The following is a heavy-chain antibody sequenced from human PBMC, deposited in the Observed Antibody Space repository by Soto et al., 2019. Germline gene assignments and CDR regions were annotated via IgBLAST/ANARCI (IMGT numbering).Heavy chain of an antibody. J-gene: IGHJ4*02. D-gene: IGHD5-12*01. CDR3: GRGRSGQIVVFY. CDR2: IGPESGAT. Sequence: SGNVYCKASGYSFTRHYMHLVRQAPEQGPEWMGEIGPESGATRYAQKLQGRATMTRDMSITTVYMELNNLGPDDTAVYYCGRGRSGQIVVFYWGQGTPVTVSS. CDR1: GYSFTRHY. V-gene: IGHV1-2*02.